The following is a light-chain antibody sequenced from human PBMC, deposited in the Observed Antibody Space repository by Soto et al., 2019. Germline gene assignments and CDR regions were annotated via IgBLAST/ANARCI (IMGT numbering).Light chain of an antibody. Sequence: QSVLTQPPSVSGAPGQRVTISCTGSGSNLGAGYDVHWYQHLPETAPKLLMYRNSNRPSGVPDRFSGSKSGTSASLAITGLQAEDEADFYCQSYDSSLSASVFGGGTKL. CDR1: GSNLGAGYD. CDR3: QSYDSSLSASV. J-gene: IGLJ2*01. CDR2: RNS. V-gene: IGLV1-40*01.